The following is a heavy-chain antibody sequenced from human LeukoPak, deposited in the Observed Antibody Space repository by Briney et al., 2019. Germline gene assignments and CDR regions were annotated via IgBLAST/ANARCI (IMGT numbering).Heavy chain of an antibody. J-gene: IGHJ6*02. CDR3: ARDPYSSTWSYGMDV. Sequence: GGSLRLSCAASGFNFSSYWMSWVRQAPGKGLEWVANIKQDGSEEVYVDSVKGRFTISRDNAKNSLFLQMNTLRAGDTAVYYCARDPYSSTWSYGMDVWGQGTTVTVSS. CDR2: IKQDGSEE. CDR1: GFNFSSYW. V-gene: IGHV3-7*05. D-gene: IGHD6-6*01.